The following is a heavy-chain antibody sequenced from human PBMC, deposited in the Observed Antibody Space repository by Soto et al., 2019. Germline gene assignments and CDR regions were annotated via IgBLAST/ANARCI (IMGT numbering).Heavy chain of an antibody. CDR2: ISSSSSTI. V-gene: IGHV3-48*02. CDR3: EGRRAVVISYDAFDI. D-gene: IGHD3-22*01. Sequence: QTGGSLRLSCAASGFTFSSYSMNWVHQAPGKGLEWVSYISSSSSTIYYADSVKGRFTISRDNAKNSLYLQMNSLRDEDTAVYYCEGRRAVVISYDAFDIWGQGTMVTVSS. CDR1: GFTFSSYS. J-gene: IGHJ3*02.